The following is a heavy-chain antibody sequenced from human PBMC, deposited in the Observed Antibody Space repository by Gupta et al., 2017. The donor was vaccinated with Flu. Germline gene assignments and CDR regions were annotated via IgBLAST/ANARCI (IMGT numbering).Heavy chain of an antibody. J-gene: IGHJ4*01. V-gene: IGHV3-30*18. CDR2: ISYDGNTE. Sequence: QLQLVESGGGVVQPGGSLRLSCAASGFTFSSYGIHWVRQAPGKGLEWVAVISYDGNTEYYADSVKGRFTISRDNSKNTLYLQMNSLTPEDTAVYYCAKETGKYSAYDPYFDCWGHGALVTVSS. CDR1: GFTFSSYG. D-gene: IGHD5-12*01. CDR3: AKETGKYSAYDPYFDC.